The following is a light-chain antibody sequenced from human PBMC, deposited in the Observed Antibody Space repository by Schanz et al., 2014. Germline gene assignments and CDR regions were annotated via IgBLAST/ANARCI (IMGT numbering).Light chain of an antibody. J-gene: IGKJ4*01. V-gene: IGKV3D-20*02. CDR1: QSVSSSY. CDR2: DAS. Sequence: EIVLTQSPGTLSLSPGERATLSCRASQSVSSSYLAWYQQKPGQAPRLLIYDASTKATGVSDRFSGSGSGTDFTLTISSLEPEDFAVYYCQQRSNWPTFGGGTKVEIK. CDR3: QQRSNWPT.